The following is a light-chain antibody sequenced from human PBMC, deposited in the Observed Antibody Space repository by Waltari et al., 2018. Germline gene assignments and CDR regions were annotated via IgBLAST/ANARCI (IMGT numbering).Light chain of an antibody. V-gene: IGLV1-51*01. CDR1: ISNIGNYY. J-gene: IGLJ2*01. CDR2: DNK. Sequence: QSVLTQPPSVSAAPGQKVNISCSGSISNIGNYYVSWYHQLPGAAPRLLLYDNKKLPSGIPDRFSASKSGTSATLGITGHQIGDEADYYCATWDNSLREVVFGGGTKLTVL. CDR3: ATWDNSLREVV.